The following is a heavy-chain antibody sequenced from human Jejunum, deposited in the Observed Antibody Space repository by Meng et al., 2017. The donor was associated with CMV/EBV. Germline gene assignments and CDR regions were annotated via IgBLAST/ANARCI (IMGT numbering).Heavy chain of an antibody. CDR1: GGSISSSHW. CDR3: ANGYSYFDF. D-gene: IGHD5-24*01. J-gene: IGHJ4*02. Sequence: SLTCTVSGGSISSSHWWSWVRQPPGKGLEWIGEISHSGSTNYNSSLKSRVTISLDKSKNQFSLQLRSVTAADTAVYYCANGYSYFDFWGQGTLVTVSS. V-gene: IGHV4-4*02. CDR2: ISHSGST.